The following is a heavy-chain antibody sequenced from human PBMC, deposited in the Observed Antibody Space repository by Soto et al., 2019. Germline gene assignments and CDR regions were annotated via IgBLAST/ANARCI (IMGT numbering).Heavy chain of an antibody. CDR1: GGSFSGYY. CDR2: INHSGSN. V-gene: IGHV4-34*01. J-gene: IGHJ4*02. D-gene: IGHD3-10*01. CDR3: ARGARYRRFGEVLSHFDY. Sequence: QVQLQQWGAGLLKPSETLSLTCAVYGGSFSGYYWSWIRQPPGKGLEWIGEINHSGSNNYNPSLNSRVTLSVDTSKNQFSLKLSSVTAADTAVYYCARGARYRRFGEVLSHFDYWGQGTLVTVSS.